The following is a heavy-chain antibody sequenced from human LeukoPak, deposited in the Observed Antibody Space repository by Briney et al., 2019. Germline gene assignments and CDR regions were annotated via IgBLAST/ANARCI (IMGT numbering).Heavy chain of an antibody. Sequence: GGSLRLSCAASGFIFSDYSMNWVRQAPGKGVEWVSYISYTISNIYYADSVKGRFTISRDNAKNSLYLQMNSLRAEDTAVYYCARGMDGIDYWGQETLVTVSS. CDR3: ARGMDGIDY. V-gene: IGHV3-48*04. J-gene: IGHJ4*02. CDR1: GFIFSDYS. CDR2: ISYTISNI. D-gene: IGHD5-24*01.